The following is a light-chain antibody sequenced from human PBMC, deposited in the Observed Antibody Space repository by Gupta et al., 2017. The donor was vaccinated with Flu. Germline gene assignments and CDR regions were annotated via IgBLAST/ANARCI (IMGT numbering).Light chain of an antibody. CDR1: QSVSNN. Sequence: ESATLSCRASQSVSNNLAWYQQKPGQAPRPVIYGASTRVPGIPARFSGRGSGTEFTLTISSLQSEDVAVYYCQQYDNWPPETFGQGTNVEIK. CDR3: QQYDNWPPET. V-gene: IGKV3-15*01. CDR2: GAS. J-gene: IGKJ1*01.